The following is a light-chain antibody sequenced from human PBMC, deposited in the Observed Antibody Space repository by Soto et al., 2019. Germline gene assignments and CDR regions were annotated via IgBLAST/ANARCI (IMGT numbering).Light chain of an antibody. CDR2: DAS. CDR3: QQRSNWPLVT. J-gene: IGKJ1*01. Sequence: EIVLTQSPATLSLSPGERATLSCRASQSVSSYLAWYQQKPGQAPRLLIYDASNRATGIPARFSGSGSGTDFTLTISSLEPEDFAVYYCQQRSNWPLVTFXQGTKVDIK. CDR1: QSVSSY. V-gene: IGKV3-11*01.